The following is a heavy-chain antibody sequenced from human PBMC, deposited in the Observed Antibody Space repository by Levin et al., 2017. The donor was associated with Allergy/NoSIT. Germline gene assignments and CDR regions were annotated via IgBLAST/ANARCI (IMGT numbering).Heavy chain of an antibody. CDR2: ISTKTGIP. CDR1: GYTFTNYA. CDR3: ASDITVAGSKAMDV. D-gene: IGHD6-19*01. Sequence: ASVKVSCKASGYTFTNYAVNWLRQAPGQGPEWMGWISTKTGIPRYAQGFRGRVAFSLDTSVSTANLQISSLKAEDTAVYYFASDITVAGSKAMDVWGQGTTVTVSS. J-gene: IGHJ6*02. V-gene: IGHV7-4-1*02.